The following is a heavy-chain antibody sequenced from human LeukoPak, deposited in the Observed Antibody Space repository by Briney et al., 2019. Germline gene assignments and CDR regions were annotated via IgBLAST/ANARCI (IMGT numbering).Heavy chain of an antibody. J-gene: IGHJ4*02. Sequence: GGSLRLSCAASGFTFSSYAMGWVRQAPGKGLEWVSAINSAGSTYYGDSVRGRFTISRDNSKNVLYLQMNSLRAEDTALYYCAKDQNTVATAPFDYWGQGTLVTVSS. CDR1: GFTFSSYA. CDR3: AKDQNTVATAPFDY. V-gene: IGHV3-23*01. CDR2: INSAGST. D-gene: IGHD4-17*01.